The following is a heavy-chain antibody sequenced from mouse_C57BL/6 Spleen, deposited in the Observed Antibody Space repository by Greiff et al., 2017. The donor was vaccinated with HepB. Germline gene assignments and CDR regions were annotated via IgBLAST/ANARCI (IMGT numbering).Heavy chain of an antibody. CDR2: INPNYGTT. CDR1: GSSFTYYN. V-gene: IGHV1-39*01. Sequence: VQLQQSCPELVKPCASVHISCKASGSSFTYYNMNWVKQSNGKSLEWIGVINPNYGTTSYNQKFKGKATLTVDQSSSTAYMQLNSLTSEDSAVYYCARSHYDYDHYAMDYWGQGTSVTVSS. J-gene: IGHJ4*01. D-gene: IGHD2-4*01. CDR3: ARSHYDYDHYAMDY.